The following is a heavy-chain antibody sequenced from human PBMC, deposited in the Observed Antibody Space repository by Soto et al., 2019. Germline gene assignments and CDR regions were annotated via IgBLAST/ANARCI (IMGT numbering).Heavy chain of an antibody. CDR2: INHSGST. J-gene: IGHJ5*02. CDR3: AMSVHSSGCYTAGWFDP. V-gene: IGHV4-34*01. Sequence: QVQLQQWGAGLLKPSETLSLTCAVYGGSFSGYYWSWIRQPPGKGLEWIGEINHSGSTNYHQALKSRVTRSVDTSKNRFSLKRSSVAAADTAVYYCAMSVHSSGCYTAGWFDPWGQGTLVTVSS. D-gene: IGHD6-19*01. CDR1: GGSFSGYY.